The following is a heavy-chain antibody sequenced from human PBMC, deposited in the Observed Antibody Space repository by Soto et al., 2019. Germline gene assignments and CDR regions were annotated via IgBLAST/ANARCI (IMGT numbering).Heavy chain of an antibody. V-gene: IGHV1-69*13. CDR2: IIPFFGTA. J-gene: IGHJ5*02. CDR3: AREYCSGGTCYPRGNWFDP. CDR1: GGTFSTYA. Sequence: SVKVSCKASGGTFSTYAINWVRQAPGQGLEWMGGIIPFFGTANYAQKFQGRVTITADESTSTGYMELSSLRSEDTAVYYCAREYCSGGTCYPRGNWFDPWGQGTLVTVSS. D-gene: IGHD2-15*01.